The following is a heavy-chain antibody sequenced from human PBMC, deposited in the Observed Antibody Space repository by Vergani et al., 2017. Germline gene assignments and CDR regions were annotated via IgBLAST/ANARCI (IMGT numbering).Heavy chain of an antibody. CDR2: IWFDGSNK. J-gene: IGHJ3*02. CDR1: GFTFSTYG. V-gene: IGHV3-33*01. CDR3: ARDWRRSSGWFDVFDI. Sequence: QVQLVESGGGVVQPGRSLRLSCAASGFTFSTYGMHWVRQAPGKGLGGVAIIWFDGSNKYYADSVKGRFPIPRDNSENTLYRQMNSLRAEDTAVYYCARDWRRSSGWFDVFDIWGQGTRVTVSS. D-gene: IGHD6-19*01.